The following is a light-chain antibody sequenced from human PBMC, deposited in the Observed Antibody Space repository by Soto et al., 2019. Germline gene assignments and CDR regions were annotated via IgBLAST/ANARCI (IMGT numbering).Light chain of an antibody. V-gene: IGKV1-5*01. J-gene: IGKJ1*01. CDR2: DAS. CDR3: QQDNSYSWT. CDR1: QSISSW. Sequence: DSRMTKTPSTLSASVGDRVTITCRASQSISSWLAWYQQKPGKAPKLLIYDASSLESGVLSRFSGSGSGTEFTLTISSLQPDDFATYDCQQDNSYSWTFGQGTKVDIK.